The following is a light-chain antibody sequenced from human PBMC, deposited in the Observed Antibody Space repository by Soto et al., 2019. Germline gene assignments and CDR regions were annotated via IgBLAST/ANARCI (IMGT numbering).Light chain of an antibody. J-gene: IGLJ2*01. Sequence: QCALTQPASVSGSPGQSITISCTRTSSDVGAYIFVSWYQQHPGKAPKLMIYDIINRPSGVSNRFSGSKSGNTASLTISGLQTEDEADYYCHSFDSTNHVVFGGGTKLTV. CDR1: SSDVGAYIF. V-gene: IGLV2-14*03. CDR3: HSFDSTNHVV. CDR2: DII.